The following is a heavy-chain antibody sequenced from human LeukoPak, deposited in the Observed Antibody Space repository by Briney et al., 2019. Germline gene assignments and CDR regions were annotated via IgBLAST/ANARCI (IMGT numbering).Heavy chain of an antibody. Sequence: ASVKVSCKASGYTFTGYYMHWVRQAPGQGLEWMGWINPNSGGTNYAQKFQGRVTMTRDTSISTAYMELSRLRSDDTAVYYCASSSVRFLEWSGWAFDIWGQGTMVTVSS. CDR3: ASSSVRFLEWSGWAFDI. CDR2: INPNSGGT. J-gene: IGHJ3*02. V-gene: IGHV1-2*02. CDR1: GYTFTGYY. D-gene: IGHD3-3*01.